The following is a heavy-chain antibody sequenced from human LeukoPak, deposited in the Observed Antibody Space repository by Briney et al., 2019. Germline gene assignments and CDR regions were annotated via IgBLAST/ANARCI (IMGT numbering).Heavy chain of an antibody. CDR1: GFTFSSYA. Sequence: PGGSLRLSCAASGFTFSSYAMHWVRQAPGKGLEWVAVISYDGSNKYYADSVKGRFTISRDNAKNSLYLQMNSLRAEDTAVYYCARAHHGGNYALYWFDPWGQGTLVTVSS. V-gene: IGHV3-30-3*01. D-gene: IGHD4-23*01. J-gene: IGHJ5*02. CDR2: ISYDGSNK. CDR3: ARAHHGGNYALYWFDP.